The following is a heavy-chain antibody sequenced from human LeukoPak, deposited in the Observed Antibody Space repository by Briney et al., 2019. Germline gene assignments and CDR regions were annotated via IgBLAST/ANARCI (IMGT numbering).Heavy chain of an antibody. CDR2: ISGSGGST. Sequence: PGGSLRLSCAASGFTFGSYSMTWVRQAPGKGLEWVSVISGSGGSTYYADSVKGRFTISRDNSKNTLYLQMNSLRAEDTAVYYCARAAMVRGVDYFDYWGQGTLVTVSS. CDR3: ARAAMVRGVDYFDY. V-gene: IGHV3-23*01. D-gene: IGHD3-10*01. J-gene: IGHJ4*02. CDR1: GFTFGSYS.